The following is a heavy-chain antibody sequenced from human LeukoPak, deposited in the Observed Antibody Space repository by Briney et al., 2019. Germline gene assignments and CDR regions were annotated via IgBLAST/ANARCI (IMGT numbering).Heavy chain of an antibody. CDR2: ISSSSSYI. D-gene: IGHD2-8*02. CDR3: ARARPRTGGSFDY. CDR1: GFTFSSYS. J-gene: IGHJ4*02. V-gene: IGHV3-21*01. Sequence: GGSLRLSCAASGFTFSSYSMNWVRQASGKGLEWVSSISSSSSYIYYADSVKGRFTISRDNAKNSLYLQMNSLRAEDTAVYYCARARPRTGGSFDYWGQGTLVTVSS.